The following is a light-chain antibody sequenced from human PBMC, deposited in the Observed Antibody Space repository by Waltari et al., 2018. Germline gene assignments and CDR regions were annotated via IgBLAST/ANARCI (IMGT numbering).Light chain of an antibody. Sequence: DIVLTQSPATLSLSPGERATLSCRASQSVSGHLAWYQQKPGQAPVLLIYDTSSRATGIPARFSGGGSGTDFTLSINRLEPEDFALYFCHLRTDWPPRYTFGQGTKLEIK. V-gene: IGKV3-11*01. CDR2: DTS. CDR1: QSVSGH. J-gene: IGKJ2*01. CDR3: HLRTDWPPRYT.